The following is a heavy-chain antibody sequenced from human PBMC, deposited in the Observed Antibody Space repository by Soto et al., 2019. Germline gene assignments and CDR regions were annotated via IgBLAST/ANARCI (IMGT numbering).Heavy chain of an antibody. V-gene: IGHV4-30-4*01. J-gene: IGHJ4*02. CDR2: IYYSGST. D-gene: IGHD1-26*01. CDR1: GGSISSGDYY. Sequence: QVQLQESGPGLVKPSQTLSLTCTVSGGSISSGDYYWSWIRQPPGKGLEWIGYIYYSGSTYYNPSLKSRVTISVDTSKNQFSLKLSSATAADTAVYYCARARATTGYYFDYWGQGTLVTVSS. CDR3: ARARATTGYYFDY.